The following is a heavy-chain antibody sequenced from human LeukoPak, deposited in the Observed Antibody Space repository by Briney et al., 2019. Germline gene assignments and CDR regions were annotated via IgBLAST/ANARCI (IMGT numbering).Heavy chain of an antibody. CDR1: GFPFSSYA. Sequence: GVALRLSCSASGFPFSSYAMHWVRQAPGKGREYVSAIFDSSGSTYYGDLVKGRFTLQRDNSKNALYLQMSSLRAEDTAVYYCARDGDYGTGSYYRGCIDSWGKGTPVTVAS. CDR3: ARDGDYGTGSYYRGCIDS. V-gene: IGHV3-64D*09. CDR2: IFDSSGST. J-gene: IGHJ4*02. D-gene: IGHD3-10*01.